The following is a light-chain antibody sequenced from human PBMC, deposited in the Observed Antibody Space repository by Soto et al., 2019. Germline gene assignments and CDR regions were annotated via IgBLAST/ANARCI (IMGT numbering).Light chain of an antibody. V-gene: IGKV1-6*02. J-gene: IGKJ4*01. CDR3: LQDHDYPLT. Sequence: AIPMTQSPSSLSASIGDRVTITCRASQAIRNDLGWYQQKPGKAPKILISAASKLQSGVPSRFSGSGSGTDFTLTISSLQPEDFATYYCLQDHDYPLTFGGGTKVEIK. CDR2: AAS. CDR1: QAIRND.